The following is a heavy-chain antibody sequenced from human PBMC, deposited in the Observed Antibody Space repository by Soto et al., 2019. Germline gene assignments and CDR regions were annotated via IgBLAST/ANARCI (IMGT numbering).Heavy chain of an antibody. V-gene: IGHV1-3*01. CDR2: INAGNGDT. Sequence: GASVKVSCKASGYTFTSYAIHWVRQAPGQRLECMGWINAGNGDTKYSQKFQGRVTFTRDTSASTAYMEMSSLRSEDTAVYYCAPLDYGDYWGQGTLVTVSS. CDR3: APLDYGDY. CDR1: GYTFTSYA. J-gene: IGHJ4*02. D-gene: IGHD3-3*02.